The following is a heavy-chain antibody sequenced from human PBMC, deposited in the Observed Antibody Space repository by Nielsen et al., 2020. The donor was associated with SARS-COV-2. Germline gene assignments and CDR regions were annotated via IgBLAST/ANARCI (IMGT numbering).Heavy chain of an antibody. V-gene: IGHV3-9*01. CDR2: ISWNSVDI. J-gene: IGHJ5*02. CDR1: GFTFSSYS. Sequence: GGSLRLSCAASGFTFSSYSMNWVRQAPGKGLEWVSAISWNSVDIGYAASVKGRFTISRDNAKKSLYLQMNSLRSEDTALYYCAKDMGSGYVHNWDLWGQGTLVIVSS. D-gene: IGHD5-12*01. CDR3: AKDMGSGYVHNWDL.